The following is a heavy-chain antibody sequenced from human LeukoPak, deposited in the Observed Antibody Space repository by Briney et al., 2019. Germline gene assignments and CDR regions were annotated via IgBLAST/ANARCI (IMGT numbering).Heavy chain of an antibody. D-gene: IGHD3-10*01. CDR3: ARERIYFGSGRDLTDARLFYYYGMDV. CDR2: IYSDGTT. Sequence: GGSLRLSCVGSKFTFSDNCMSWVRQAPGKGLEWVSVIYSDGTTFYSDSVKGRFTVSRDNSKNILYLQMNSLRAEDTAVYYCARERIYFGSGRDLTDARLFYYYGMDVWGQGPTVTVSS. V-gene: IGHV3-53*01. J-gene: IGHJ6*02. CDR1: KFTFSDNC.